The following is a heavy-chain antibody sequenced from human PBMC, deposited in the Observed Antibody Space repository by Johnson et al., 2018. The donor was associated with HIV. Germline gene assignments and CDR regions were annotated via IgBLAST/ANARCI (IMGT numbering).Heavy chain of an antibody. D-gene: IGHD6-19*01. CDR3: ARDQGGQWLAYDAFDI. J-gene: IGHJ3*02. V-gene: IGHV3-30-3*01. Sequence: QMQLVESGGGLVQPGGSLRLSCAASGFTFSSYAMHWVRQAPGKGLEWVAVISYDGSNKYYADSVKGRFTISRDNSKNTLYLQMNSLRAEDTAVYYCARDQGGQWLAYDAFDIWGQGTMVTVSS. CDR2: ISYDGSNK. CDR1: GFTFSSYA.